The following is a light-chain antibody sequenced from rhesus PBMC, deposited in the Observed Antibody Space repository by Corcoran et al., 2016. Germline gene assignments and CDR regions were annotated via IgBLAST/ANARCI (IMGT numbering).Light chain of an antibody. V-gene: IGKV1-74*01. Sequence: DIQVTQSPSSLSASVGDRVTITCRASENVNNYLNWYQQKPGKAPKLLISKASTLQSGVPSRFSGSGSGTDYTFTISSLQPEDIATYYCQQHDNSPLTFGGGTKVEIK. CDR2: KAS. J-gene: IGKJ4*01. CDR3: QQHDNSPLT. CDR1: ENVNNY.